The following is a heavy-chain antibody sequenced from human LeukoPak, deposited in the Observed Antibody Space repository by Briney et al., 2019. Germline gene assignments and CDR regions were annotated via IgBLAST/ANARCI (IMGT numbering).Heavy chain of an antibody. CDR2: IYYSGST. CDR1: GGSISSYY. CDR3: ARDAGYSSSWPYIY. D-gene: IGHD6-13*01. J-gene: IGHJ4*02. V-gene: IGHV4-59*01. Sequence: SETLSLTCTVSGGSISSYYWSWIRQPPGKGLEWIGYIYYSGSTNYNPSLKSRVTISVDTSKNQFSLKLSSVTAADTAVYYCARDAGYSSSWPYIYWGQGTLVTVSS.